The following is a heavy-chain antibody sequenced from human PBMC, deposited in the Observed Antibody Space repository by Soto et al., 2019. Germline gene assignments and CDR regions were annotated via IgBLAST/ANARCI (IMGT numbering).Heavy chain of an antibody. D-gene: IGHD3-3*01. V-gene: IGHV1-46*01. J-gene: IGHJ6*02. CDR1: GYTFTSYY. Sequence: ASVKVSCKSTGYTFTSYYMHWVRQAPGQGLEWMGIINPSGGSTSYAQKFQGRVTMTRDTSTSTVYMELSSLRSEDTAVYYCARFLRFLAFRYGMDVWGQGTTVTVSS. CDR2: INPSGGST. CDR3: ARFLRFLAFRYGMDV.